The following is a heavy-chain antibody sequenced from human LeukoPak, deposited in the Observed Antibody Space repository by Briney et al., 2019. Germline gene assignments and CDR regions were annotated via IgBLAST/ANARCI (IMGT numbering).Heavy chain of an antibody. CDR3: ARVAGSSGCFDY. V-gene: IGHV1-2*02. J-gene: IGHJ4*02. CDR2: INPNSGGT. Sequence: GASVKVSCKASGYTFTGYYMHGVRQAPGQGLEWMGWINPNSGGTNYAQKFQGRVTVTRDTSISTAYMELSRLRSDDTAVYYCARVAGSSGCFDYWGQGTLVTVSS. CDR1: GYTFTGYY. D-gene: IGHD6-19*01.